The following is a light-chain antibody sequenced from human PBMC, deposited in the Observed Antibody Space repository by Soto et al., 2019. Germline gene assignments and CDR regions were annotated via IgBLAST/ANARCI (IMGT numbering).Light chain of an antibody. CDR2: EVT. J-gene: IGLJ1*01. V-gene: IGLV2-14*01. Sequence: QSALTQPASVSGSPGQSITISCTGTSGDIGSYNRVSWYQQHPGKAPKLIIYEVTDRPSGVSNRFSGSKSGNTASLTISGLQAEDEAEYYCSSYTNINTSAWVFGPGTNVTVL. CDR3: SSYTNINTSAWV. CDR1: SGDIGSYNR.